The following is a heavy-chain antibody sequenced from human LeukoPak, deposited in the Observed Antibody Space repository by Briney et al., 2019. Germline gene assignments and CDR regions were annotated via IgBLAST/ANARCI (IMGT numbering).Heavy chain of an antibody. CDR3: AIPVREATAAGSD. Sequence: PVGSLRLSCAASVFTFSSYAMSWVRQAPGKGLEWVSAISGSGGSTYYADSVKGRFTISRDNSKNTLYLQMNSLRAEDTAVYYCAIPVREATAAGSDRGQGTLVTVSS. CDR1: VFTFSSYA. J-gene: IGHJ4*02. CDR2: ISGSGGST. D-gene: IGHD6-13*01. V-gene: IGHV3-23*01.